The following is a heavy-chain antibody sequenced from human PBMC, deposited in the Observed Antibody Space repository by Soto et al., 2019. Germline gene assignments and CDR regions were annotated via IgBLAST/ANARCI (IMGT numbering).Heavy chain of an antibody. CDR1: GYTFTNYD. D-gene: IGHD2-21*01. J-gene: IGHJ3*02. CDR2: MNPNSGNT. CDR3: ARVHPRPLIAYLDAFDI. V-gene: IGHV1-8*01. Sequence: ASVKVSCKASGYTFTNYDINWVRQATGQGLEWVGWMNPNSGNTGFAQKFQGRVTMTKDTSISTAYMELSSLRSEDTAMYYCARVHPRPLIAYLDAFDIWGQGTMVTVSS.